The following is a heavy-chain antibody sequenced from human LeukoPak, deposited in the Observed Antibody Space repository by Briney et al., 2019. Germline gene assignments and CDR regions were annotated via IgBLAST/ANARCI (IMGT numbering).Heavy chain of an antibody. CDR2: INHSGST. CDR1: GGSVSGYY. CDR3: ARGGDYYDSSGYDY. Sequence: SETLSLTCAVYGGSVSGYYWSWIRQPPGKGLEWIGEINHSGSTNYNPSLKSRVTISVDTSKNQFSLKLSSVTAADTAVYYCARGGDYYDSSGYDYWGQGTLVTVSS. J-gene: IGHJ4*02. D-gene: IGHD3-22*01. V-gene: IGHV4-34*01.